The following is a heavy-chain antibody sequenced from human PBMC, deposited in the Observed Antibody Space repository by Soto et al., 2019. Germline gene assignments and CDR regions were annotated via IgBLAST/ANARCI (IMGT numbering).Heavy chain of an antibody. D-gene: IGHD2-2*01. Sequence: GGSLRLSCAASGFTFSSYGMHWVRQAPGKGLEWVAVISYDGSNKYYADSVKGRFTISRDNSKNTLYLQMNSLRAEDTAVYYCAKALVGYCSSTSCYEYYYYYMDVWGKGTTVTVSS. J-gene: IGHJ6*03. V-gene: IGHV3-30*18. CDR2: ISYDGSNK. CDR3: AKALVGYCSSTSCYEYYYYYMDV. CDR1: GFTFSSYG.